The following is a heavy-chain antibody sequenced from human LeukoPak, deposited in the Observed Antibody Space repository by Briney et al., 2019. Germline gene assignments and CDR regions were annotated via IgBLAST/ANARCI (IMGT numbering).Heavy chain of an antibody. CDR1: GFTFSSYL. CDR2: INSDGSST. V-gene: IGHV3-74*01. D-gene: IGHD3-3*01. CDR3: ARESLFYDFWSGYPDY. J-gene: IGHJ4*02. Sequence: GSLRLSCAASGFTFSSYLMHWVRQAPGKGLGWVSRINSDGSSTSYADSVKGRFTISRDNAKNTLYLQMNSLRAEDTAVYYCARESLFYDFWSGYPDYWGQGTLVTVSS.